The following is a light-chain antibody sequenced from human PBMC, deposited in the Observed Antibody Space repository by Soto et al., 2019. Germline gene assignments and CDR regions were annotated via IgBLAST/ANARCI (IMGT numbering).Light chain of an antibody. Sequence: QSALTQPRSVSGSPGQSVTISCTGTSNDVGGYNFVSWCQQHPGKVPKLFIYDVSRRPSGVPDRFSGSKSGNRASLTISGLQAEDEADYYCSSYAGSYTLVFGGGTKLTVL. V-gene: IGLV2-11*01. CDR1: SNDVGGYNF. CDR3: SSYAGSYTLV. CDR2: DVS. J-gene: IGLJ2*01.